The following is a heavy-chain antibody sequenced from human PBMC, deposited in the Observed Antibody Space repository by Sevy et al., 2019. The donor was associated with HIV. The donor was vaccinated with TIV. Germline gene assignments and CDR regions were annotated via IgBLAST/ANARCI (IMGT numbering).Heavy chain of an antibody. J-gene: IGHJ6*02. V-gene: IGHV5-51*01. CDR3: ARGARGTLPSYYYYGMDV. CDR1: GYSFSDYW. CDR2: IYPGDSDS. Sequence: GESRKISCKGSGYSFSDYWIVWVRQMPGKGLEWMGIIYPGDSDSRYSPSFQGQVTISADKSISTAYLQWSSLRASDTAMYYCARGARGTLPSYYYYGMDVWGQGTTVTVSS.